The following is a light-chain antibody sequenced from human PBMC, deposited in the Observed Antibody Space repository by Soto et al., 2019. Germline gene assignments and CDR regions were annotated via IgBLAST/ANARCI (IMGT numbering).Light chain of an antibody. Sequence: QSALTQPPSASGSPGQSVTISCAGTINDVGGYNYVSWYQQHPGKVPQLMIYQVTKRPSGVPDRFSASKSDTTASLTISGLQADDEGDYSCMSYAGGTMFVVGT. J-gene: IGLJ1*01. CDR1: INDVGGYNY. CDR3: MSYAGGTMFV. CDR2: QVT. V-gene: IGLV2-8*01.